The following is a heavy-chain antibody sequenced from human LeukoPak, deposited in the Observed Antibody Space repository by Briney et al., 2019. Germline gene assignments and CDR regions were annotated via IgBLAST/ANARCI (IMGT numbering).Heavy chain of an antibody. CDR3: TREVDGMSAY. V-gene: IGHV3-49*04. J-gene: IGHJ4*02. D-gene: IGHD1-14*01. CDR2: IRSKASGGAI. Sequence: GGSLRLSCTASGFNFGNYAMSWVRQAPGKGLEWLGFIRSKASGGAIEYDPSVDGRFTISRDNSKSIAYLQMTSLKTEDTATYFCTREVDGMSAYWGQGTLVTVSS. CDR1: GFNFGNYA.